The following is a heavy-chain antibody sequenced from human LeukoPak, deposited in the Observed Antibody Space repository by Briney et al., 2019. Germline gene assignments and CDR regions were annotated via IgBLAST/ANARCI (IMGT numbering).Heavy chain of an antibody. CDR3: ARAHNLAARPPLDY. D-gene: IGHD6-6*01. CDR2: IKQDGSEK. CDR1: GFTFSSYW. V-gene: IGHV3-7*01. J-gene: IGHJ4*02. Sequence: GRSLRLSCAASGFTFSSYWMSWVRQAPGKGLEWVANIKQDGSEKYYVDSVKGRFTISRDNAKNSLYLQMNSLRAEDTAVYYCARAHNLAARPPLDYWGQGTLVTVSS.